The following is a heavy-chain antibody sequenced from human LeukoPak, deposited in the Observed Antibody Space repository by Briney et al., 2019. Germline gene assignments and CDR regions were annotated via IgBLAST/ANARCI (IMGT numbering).Heavy chain of an antibody. CDR2: IYYSGST. J-gene: IGHJ4*02. CDR1: GVSISGGGYY. D-gene: IGHD6-19*01. CDR3: ASVADTTLDY. V-gene: IGHV4-31*03. Sequence: SQTLSLTCTVSGVSISGGGYYWNWIRQHPGKGLEWIGYIYYSGSTYYNPSLKSRVTISVDTSKTQFSLRLSSVTAADTAVYYCASVADTTLDYWGQGTLVTVSS.